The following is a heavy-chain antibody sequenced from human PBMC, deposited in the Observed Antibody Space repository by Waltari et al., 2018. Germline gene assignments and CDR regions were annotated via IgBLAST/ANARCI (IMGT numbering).Heavy chain of an antibody. CDR1: GFSFSSYL. V-gene: IGHV3-7*01. Sequence: EVQLVESGGGLVQPGGALGLSGDGSGFSFSSYLMTWVRQAPGKGLEWLANIKQDGSEKYYVDSVKGRFTISRDNAKNSLYLQMNSLRVEDTALYYCAILRGGNYWGQGTLVTVSS. J-gene: IGHJ4*02. CDR3: AILRGGNY. CDR2: IKQDGSEK. D-gene: IGHD3-16*01.